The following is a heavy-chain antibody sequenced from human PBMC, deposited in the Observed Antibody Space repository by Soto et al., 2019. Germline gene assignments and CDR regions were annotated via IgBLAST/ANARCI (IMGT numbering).Heavy chain of an antibody. CDR1: DSTFRSYS. D-gene: IGHD2-2*02. CDR3: ARGGRGYTKDDTFEI. J-gene: IGHJ3*02. Sequence: EVQLVESGGGLVKPGESLRLSCVASDSTFRSYSMNWVRQAPGRGLEWVSIISSGSSVIFYADSMKGRFTISRDNAKNSLYLQMNSLSAEDTAVYYCARGGRGYTKDDTFEIWGQGTMVTVSS. CDR2: ISSGSSVI. V-gene: IGHV3-21*01.